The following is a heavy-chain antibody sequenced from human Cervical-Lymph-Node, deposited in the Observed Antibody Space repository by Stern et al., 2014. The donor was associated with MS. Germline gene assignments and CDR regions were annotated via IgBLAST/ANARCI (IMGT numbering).Heavy chain of an antibody. D-gene: IGHD3-10*01. J-gene: IGHJ4*02. V-gene: IGHV2-70*13. CDR3: ARTALGAWLYFDY. CDR1: GFSLTSSGMS. Sequence: QVTLRESGPALVKRTQTLTLTCSFSGFSLTSSGMSVSWIRPPPGKALEWLARIDWDDEKYYSTSLETRLTISKDTSENQVVLTVANMGPIDTGTYYCARTALGAWLYFDYWGQGALITVSS. CDR2: IDWDDEK.